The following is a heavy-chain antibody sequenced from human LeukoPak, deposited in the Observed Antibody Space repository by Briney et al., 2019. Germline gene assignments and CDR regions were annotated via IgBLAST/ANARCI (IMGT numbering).Heavy chain of an antibody. Sequence: PGRSLRLSCAASGFTFSSYSIYWVRQAPGKGLEWISYISSSSVIDYADSVKGRFTVSRDNAKNSLFLQMNSLRAEDTAVYYCARGAYSGRSSYFDYWGQGTLVTVSS. CDR1: GFTFSSYS. CDR3: ARGAYSGRSSYFDY. CDR2: ISSSSVI. J-gene: IGHJ4*02. D-gene: IGHD3-10*01. V-gene: IGHV3-48*01.